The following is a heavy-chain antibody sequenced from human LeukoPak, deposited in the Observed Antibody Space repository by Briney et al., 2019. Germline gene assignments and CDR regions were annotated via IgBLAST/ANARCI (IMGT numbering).Heavy chain of an antibody. CDR3: ARARVVGGVTIFGIPPGGNYMDV. D-gene: IGHD3-3*01. CDR2: IYYSGST. V-gene: IGHV4-39*07. Sequence: PSETLSLTCTVSGGSISSSSYYWGWIRQPPGKGLEWIGSIYYSGSTYYNPSLKSRVTISVDTSKNQFSLKLSSVTAADTAVYYCARARVVGGVTIFGIPPGGNYMDVWGKGTTVTVSS. J-gene: IGHJ6*03. CDR1: GGSISSSSYY.